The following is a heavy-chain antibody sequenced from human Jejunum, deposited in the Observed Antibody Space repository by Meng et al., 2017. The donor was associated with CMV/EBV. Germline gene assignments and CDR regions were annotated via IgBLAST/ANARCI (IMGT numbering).Heavy chain of an antibody. CDR2: GYSAGMT. V-gene: IGHV3-66*02. CDR1: GVSVNSNF. Sequence: GVSVNSNFMTWVRQAPGKGLEWVAVGYSAGMTYYADSVKGRFTISRDNSKNTMFLQMNGLRLEDTAMYYCAAEVAVRNYFSYGMDVWGQGTTVTVSS. D-gene: IGHD3-10*01. J-gene: IGHJ6*02. CDR3: AAEVAVRNYFSYGMDV.